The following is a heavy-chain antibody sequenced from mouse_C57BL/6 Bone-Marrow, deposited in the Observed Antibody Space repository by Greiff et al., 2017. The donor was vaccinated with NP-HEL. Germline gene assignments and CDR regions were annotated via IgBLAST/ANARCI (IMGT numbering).Heavy chain of an antibody. J-gene: IGHJ3*01. D-gene: IGHD1-1*01. CDR3: AGWGYGNGFAY. Sequence: VQLQQSGAELVRPGTSVKMSCKASGYTFTNYWIGWAKQRPGHGLEWIGDIYPGGGYTNYNEKFKGKATLTADKSSSTAYMQFSSLPSEDSAIYYCAGWGYGNGFAYWGQGTLVTVSA. CDR1: GYTFTNYW. V-gene: IGHV1-63*01. CDR2: IYPGGGYT.